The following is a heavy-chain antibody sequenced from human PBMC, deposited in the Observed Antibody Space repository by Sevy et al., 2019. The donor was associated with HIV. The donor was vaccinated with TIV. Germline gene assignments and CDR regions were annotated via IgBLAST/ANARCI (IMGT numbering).Heavy chain of an antibody. CDR2: IKADGSET. V-gene: IGHV3-7*01. D-gene: IGHD1-1*01. Sequence: GGSLRLSCAASGFTFSRDWMTWVRQAPGKGLEWVAKIKADGSETYSVDSVKGRFSISRDNAKNALYLQMNSRRAEDTAVYYCARGANNLYNWGQGTLVTVSS. CDR1: GFTFSRDW. J-gene: IGHJ4*02. CDR3: ARGANNLYN.